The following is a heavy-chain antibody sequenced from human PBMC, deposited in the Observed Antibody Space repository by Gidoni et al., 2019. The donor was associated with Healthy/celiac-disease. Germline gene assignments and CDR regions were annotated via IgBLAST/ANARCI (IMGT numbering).Heavy chain of an antibody. CDR3: AKDAGGYCSGGSCYAEGYFDL. V-gene: IGHV3-23*01. D-gene: IGHD2-15*01. Sequence: EVQLLESGGGLVQPGGSLRLSCAASGFTFSSYAMSWVRQAPGKGLEWVSAISGSGGSTYYADSVKGRFTISRDNSKNTLYLQMNSLRAEDTAVYYCAKDAGGYCSGGSCYAEGYFDLWGRGTLVTVSS. CDR2: ISGSGGST. CDR1: GFTFSSYA. J-gene: IGHJ2*01.